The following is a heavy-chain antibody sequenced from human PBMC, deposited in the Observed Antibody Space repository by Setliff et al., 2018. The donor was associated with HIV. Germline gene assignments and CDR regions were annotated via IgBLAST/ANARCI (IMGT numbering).Heavy chain of an antibody. Sequence: ASVKVSCKASGYTFTTYAIHWVRQAPGQRLEWMGWINAGNGNTKYSQELQGRLTITRDTSASTAYMDLSSLRSEDMAVYYCARERDSDGFQFDPWGQGTLVTVSS. CDR2: INAGNGNT. V-gene: IGHV1-3*03. CDR3: ARERDSDGFQFDP. D-gene: IGHD3-22*01. CDR1: GYTFTTYA. J-gene: IGHJ5*02.